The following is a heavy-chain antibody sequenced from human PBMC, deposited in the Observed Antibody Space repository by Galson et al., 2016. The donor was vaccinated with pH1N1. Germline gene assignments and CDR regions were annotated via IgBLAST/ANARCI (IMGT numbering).Heavy chain of an antibody. D-gene: IGHD2-15*01. CDR1: GYTFTDYD. J-gene: IGHJ4*02. Sequence: SVKVSCKASGYTFTDYDINWVRQGTEQGLEWMGWMNPNNDNTGYAQKFQGRVTMTRNTSISTAYMELSSLRSEDTAVYYCARGGYCSGGSCYDVFDYWGQGTLGTVS. CDR3: ARGGYCSGGSCYDVFDY. CDR2: MNPNNDNT. V-gene: IGHV1-8*01.